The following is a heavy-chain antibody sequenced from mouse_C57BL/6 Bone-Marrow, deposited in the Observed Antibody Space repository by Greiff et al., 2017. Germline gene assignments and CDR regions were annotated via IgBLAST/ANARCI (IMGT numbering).Heavy chain of an antibody. J-gene: IGHJ1*03. CDR1: GYAFSSSW. D-gene: IGHD1-1*01. CDR2: IYPGDGDT. Sequence: VKLVESGPELVKPGASVKISCKASGYAFSSSWMNWVKQRHGKGLEWIGRIYPGDGDTNYNGKFKGKATLTADKSSSTAYMQLSSLTSEDSAVYFCARWPTVVATRYFDVWGTGTTVTVSS. CDR3: ARWPTVVATRYFDV. V-gene: IGHV1-82*01.